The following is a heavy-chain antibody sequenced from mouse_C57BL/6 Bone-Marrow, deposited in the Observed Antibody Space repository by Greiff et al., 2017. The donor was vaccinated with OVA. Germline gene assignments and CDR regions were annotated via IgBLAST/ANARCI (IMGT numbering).Heavy chain of an antibody. Sequence: DVQLVESGGGLVKPGGSLKLSCAASGFTFSSYAMSWVRQTPEKRLEWVATISDGGSYTYYPDNVKGRFTISRDNAKNNLYLQMSHLKSEDTAMYYCARDYGYYFFAYWGQGTLVTVSA. D-gene: IGHD2-3*01. V-gene: IGHV5-4*01. CDR3: ARDYGYYFFAY. CDR2: ISDGGSYT. J-gene: IGHJ3*01. CDR1: GFTFSSYA.